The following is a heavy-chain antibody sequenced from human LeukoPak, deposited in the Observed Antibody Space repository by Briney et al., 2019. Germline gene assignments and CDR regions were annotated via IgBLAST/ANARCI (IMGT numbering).Heavy chain of an antibody. V-gene: IGHV1-2*02. CDR3: ARGDDSYYYYMDV. CDR2: INPNSGGT. CDR1: GYTFTSYD. Sequence: WASVKVSCKASGYTFTSYDINWVRQATGQGLEWMGWINPNSGGTNYAQKFQGRVTMTRDTSISTAYMELSRLRSDDTAVYYCARGDDSYYYYMDVWGKGTTVTVSS. J-gene: IGHJ6*03. D-gene: IGHD3-3*01.